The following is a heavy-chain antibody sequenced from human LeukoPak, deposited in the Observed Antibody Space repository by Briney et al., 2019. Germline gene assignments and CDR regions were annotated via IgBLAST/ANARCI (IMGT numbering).Heavy chain of an antibody. CDR3: ARDSWAVAIAAAGFFDY. V-gene: IGHV3-30-3*01. CDR1: GVSFSSYA. D-gene: IGHD6-13*01. J-gene: IGHJ4*02. CDR2: ISYDGSNK. Sequence: GRSLRLSCAASGVSFSSYAMHWVRQAPGKGMEWVAVISYDGSNKYYADSVKGRFTISRDNSKNTLYLQMNSLRAEDTAVYYCARDSWAVAIAAAGFFDYWGQGTLVTVSS.